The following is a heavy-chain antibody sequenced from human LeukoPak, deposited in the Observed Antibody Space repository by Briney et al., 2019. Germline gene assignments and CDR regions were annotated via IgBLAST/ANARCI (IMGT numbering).Heavy chain of an antibody. Sequence: GGSLRLSCADSGFSFNTYSMNWVRQAPGKGLEWVSSISPSSDGIFYADSLRGRFTVSRDNAKNLLYLHLDSLRVEDTAVYFCVRDNFGDYLPFFWGQGTLVTVSS. CDR1: GFSFNTYS. CDR3: VRDNFGDYLPFF. D-gene: IGHD4-17*01. J-gene: IGHJ4*02. V-gene: IGHV3-21*01. CDR2: ISPSSDGI.